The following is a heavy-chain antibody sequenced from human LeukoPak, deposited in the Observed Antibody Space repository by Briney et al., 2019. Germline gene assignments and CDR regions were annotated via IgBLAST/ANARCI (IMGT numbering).Heavy chain of an antibody. D-gene: IGHD4-17*01. Sequence: KPSETLSLTCTVSGGSISSSSYYWGWIRQPPGKGLEWIGIIYYSGSTYYNPSLKSRVTISVDTSKNQFSLKLSSVTAADTAVYYCARDPGSQTVTRPDYWGQGTLVTVSS. J-gene: IGHJ4*02. CDR3: ARDPGSQTVTRPDY. CDR1: GGSISSSSYY. CDR2: IYYSGST. V-gene: IGHV4-39*02.